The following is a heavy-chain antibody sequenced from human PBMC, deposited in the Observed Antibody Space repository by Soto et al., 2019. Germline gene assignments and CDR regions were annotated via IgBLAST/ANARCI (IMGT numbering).Heavy chain of an antibody. CDR2: FDPEDGET. Sequence: GASVKVSCKVSGYTLTELSMHWVRQAPGKGLEWMGGFDPEDGETIYAQKFQGRVTMTEDTSTDTAYMELSSLRSEDTAVYYCATFQLLYWGFDYWGQGTLVTVSS. D-gene: IGHD3-10*01. CDR3: ATFQLLYWGFDY. V-gene: IGHV1-24*01. CDR1: GYTLTELS. J-gene: IGHJ4*02.